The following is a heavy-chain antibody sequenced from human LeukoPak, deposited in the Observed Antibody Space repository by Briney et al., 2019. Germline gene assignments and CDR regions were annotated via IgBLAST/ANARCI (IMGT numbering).Heavy chain of an antibody. Sequence: ASVKVSCKASGYTFTSYGISWVRQAPGQGLEWMGWISAYNGNTNYAQKLQGRVTMTTDTSTSTAYMELRSLRSDDTAVYYCARVFCSGSCRNDYYYYYMDVWGKGTTVTVSS. CDR2: ISAYNGNT. J-gene: IGHJ6*03. CDR3: ARVFCSGSCRNDYYYYYMDV. D-gene: IGHD2-15*01. V-gene: IGHV1-18*01. CDR1: GYTFTSYG.